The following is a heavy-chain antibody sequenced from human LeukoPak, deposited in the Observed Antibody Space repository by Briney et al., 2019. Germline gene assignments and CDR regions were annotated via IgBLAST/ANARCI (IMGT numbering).Heavy chain of an antibody. D-gene: IGHD1-20*01. CDR1: GFTVSGTY. CDR2: IYSGGST. CDR3: ARALNWKEYYFDF. Sequence: PGGSLRLSCEASGFTVSGTYMTWVRQAPGKGLEWVSVIYSGGSTYYAGSVKGRFIISRDNSKYTLYLHMNSLRAEDTAVYYCARALNWKEYYFDFWGQGALVTVSS. J-gene: IGHJ4*02. V-gene: IGHV3-66*01.